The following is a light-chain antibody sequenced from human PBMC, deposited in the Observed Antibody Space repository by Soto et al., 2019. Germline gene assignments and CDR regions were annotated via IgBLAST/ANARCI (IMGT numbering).Light chain of an antibody. Sequence: EIVLTQSPGTLSLSPGERATLSCRASQSVSSNFLAWYQRKPGQAPRLLIYGASSRATGVPDRFRGSVSGTDFTLTITRLEPKDFAVYYCQQYGSSPTFGQGTKVEIK. CDR3: QQYGSSPT. CDR1: QSVSSNF. CDR2: GAS. J-gene: IGKJ1*01. V-gene: IGKV3-20*01.